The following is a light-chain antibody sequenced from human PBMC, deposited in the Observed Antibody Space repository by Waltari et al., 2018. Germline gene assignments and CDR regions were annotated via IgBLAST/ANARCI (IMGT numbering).Light chain of an antibody. J-gene: IGLJ3*02. Sequence: QSALTQPPSASGSPGQSVTVSCSGTSSDVGGYNHVSWYQQHPGKAPKLMIYEVTGRPSGVPCRFSGSKSGNTAALTVSGLQAEDEAIYYCSSYAGHNDFVVFGGGTKLTVL. V-gene: IGLV2-8*01. CDR2: EVT. CDR3: SSYAGHNDFVV. CDR1: SSDVGGYNH.